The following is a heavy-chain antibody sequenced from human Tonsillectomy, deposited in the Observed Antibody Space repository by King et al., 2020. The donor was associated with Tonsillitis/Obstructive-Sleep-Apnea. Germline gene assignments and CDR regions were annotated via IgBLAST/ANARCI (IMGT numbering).Heavy chain of an antibody. CDR3: ARDSRSHYYDSSAYYTFDY. Sequence: QLVQSGAEVKKPGASVKVSCKASGYTFTNYGISWVRQAPGQGLEWMGWISAYNGNTNSAQKLQGRFTMTTDTSTSTAFMELRSLRSDDTAVYYCARDSRSHYYDSSAYYTFDYWGQGTLVTVSS. CDR2: ISAYNGNT. D-gene: IGHD3-22*01. J-gene: IGHJ4*02. CDR1: GYTFTNYG. V-gene: IGHV1-18*01.